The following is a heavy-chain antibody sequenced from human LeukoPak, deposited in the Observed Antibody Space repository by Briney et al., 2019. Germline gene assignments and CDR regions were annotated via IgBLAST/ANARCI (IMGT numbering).Heavy chain of an antibody. CDR2: IRGKACGGAA. V-gene: IGHV3-49*04. CDR1: GFTFGDYA. J-gene: IGHJ4*02. Sequence: GGSLRLSCTASGFTFGDYAVSWVRQAPGKGLEWVGYIRGKACGGAAEYAASVKGRFTISRDDSKSIAYLQMNSLKTEDTAVYYCSRASGLDDWGQETLVTVSS. D-gene: IGHD1-26*01. CDR3: SRASGLDD.